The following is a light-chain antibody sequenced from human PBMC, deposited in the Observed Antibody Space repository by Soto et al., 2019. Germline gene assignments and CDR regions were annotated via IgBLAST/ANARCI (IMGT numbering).Light chain of an antibody. CDR1: QDIITW. V-gene: IGKV1D-16*01. CDR2: TAS. J-gene: IGKJ1*01. CDR3: QQYNSYS. Sequence: DIRITQSPSFLTAPVGDRVTITCRASQDIITWLAWYQQKPGKAPNLLIYTASNLQSGVPSRFSGSGSGTEFTLTISSLQPDDFATYYCQQYNSYSFGQGTTVDIK.